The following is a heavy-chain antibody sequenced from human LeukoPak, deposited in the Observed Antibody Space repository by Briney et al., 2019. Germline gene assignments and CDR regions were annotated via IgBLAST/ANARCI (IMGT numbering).Heavy chain of an antibody. J-gene: IGHJ6*03. D-gene: IGHD4-17*01. Sequence: SETLSLTCTVSGYSISSGYYWSWIRQPPGKGLEWIGEINHSGSTNYNPSLKSRVTIPVDTSKNQFSLKLSSVTAADTAVYYCARDGPMTTVTTFYYYYYMDVWGKGTTVTVSS. CDR2: INHSGST. V-gene: IGHV4-38-2*02. CDR1: GYSISSGYY. CDR3: ARDGPMTTVTTFYYYYYMDV.